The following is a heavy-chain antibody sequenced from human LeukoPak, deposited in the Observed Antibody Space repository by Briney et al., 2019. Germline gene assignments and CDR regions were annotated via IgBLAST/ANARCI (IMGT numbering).Heavy chain of an antibody. D-gene: IGHD3-10*01. CDR1: GFTFSRYA. CDR3: VWFGELLHTTLDY. Sequence: GSLTLSCAASGFTFSRYAMSWVRQAPGKGLEWVSFISGSGDGTHYADSVKGRFTISRDNSKNTLYLQMNSLRAEDTAVYYCVWFGELLHTTLDYWGQGTLVTVSS. V-gene: IGHV3-23*01. J-gene: IGHJ4*02. CDR2: ISGSGDGT.